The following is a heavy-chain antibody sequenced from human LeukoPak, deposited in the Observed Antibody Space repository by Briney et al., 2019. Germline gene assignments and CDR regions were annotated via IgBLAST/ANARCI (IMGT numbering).Heavy chain of an antibody. D-gene: IGHD2-2*01. CDR3: ARALSPLGYCSSTSCDAFDI. CDR2: ISSSGSTI. V-gene: IGHV3-11*01. Sequence: PGGSLRLSCAASVFTFSDYYMSWIRQAPAKGLEWVSYISSSGSTIYYADSVKGRFTISRDNAKNSLYLQMNSLRAEDTAVYYCARALSPLGYCSSTSCDAFDIWGQGTMVTVSP. J-gene: IGHJ3*02. CDR1: VFTFSDYY.